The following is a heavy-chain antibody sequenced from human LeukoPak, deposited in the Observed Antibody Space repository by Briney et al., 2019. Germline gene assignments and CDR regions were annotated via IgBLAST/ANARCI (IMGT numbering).Heavy chain of an antibody. D-gene: IGHD3-22*01. CDR3: AKDLRITIIVVVKAPTEFDY. Sequence: GGSLRLSCAASGFTVSNNYMSWVRQAPGKGLEWVSVIYSGGTTHYADSVKGRFTISRDNSKNTLYLQMNSLRAEDTAVYYCAKDLRITIIVVVKAPTEFDYWGQGTLVTVSS. V-gene: IGHV3-53*01. CDR1: GFTVSNNY. J-gene: IGHJ4*02. CDR2: IYSGGTT.